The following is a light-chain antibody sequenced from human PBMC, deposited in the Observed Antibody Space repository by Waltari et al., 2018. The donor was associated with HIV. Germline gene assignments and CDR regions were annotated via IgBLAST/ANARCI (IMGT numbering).Light chain of an antibody. J-gene: IGLJ3*02. CDR1: SSALDHFKS. Sequence: QSALTQPASVSGSPGQSITISCTGTSSALDHFKSFPWYQHHPGKAPKVIIYEVSNRPSGVSYRFSGSKSGHTASLTISGLQAEDEADYFCMSYISSATPEFGGGTKLTVL. CDR2: EVS. V-gene: IGLV2-14*01. CDR3: MSYISSATPE.